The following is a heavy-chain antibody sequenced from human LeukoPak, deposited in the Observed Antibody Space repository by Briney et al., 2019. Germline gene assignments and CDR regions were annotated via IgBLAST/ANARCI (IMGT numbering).Heavy chain of an antibody. V-gene: IGHV4-59*01. CDR2: IYYSGST. Sequence: SETLSLTCTVSGGSISSYYWSWIRQPPGKGLEWIGYIYYSGSTNYNPSLKSRVTISVDTSKNQFSLKLSPVTAADTAVYYCARGLYSSSSSDAFDIWGQGTMVTVSS. CDR3: ARGLYSSSSSDAFDI. CDR1: GGSISSYY. J-gene: IGHJ3*02. D-gene: IGHD6-13*01.